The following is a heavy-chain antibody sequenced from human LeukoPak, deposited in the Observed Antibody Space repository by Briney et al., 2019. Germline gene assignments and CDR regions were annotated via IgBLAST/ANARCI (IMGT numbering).Heavy chain of an antibody. CDR3: ARSYYDSSGLLPDAFDI. CDR2: IYYSGVT. V-gene: IGHV4-59*08. CDR1: GDSITGHD. J-gene: IGHJ3*02. D-gene: IGHD3-22*01. Sequence: SETLSLTCTVSGDSITGHDWGWIRQPPGKGLEWIGYIYYSGVTKYNPSLKSRVTMSVDPSKNHLSLKLSSVTAADTAVYYCARSYYDSSGLLPDAFDIWGQGTMVTVSS.